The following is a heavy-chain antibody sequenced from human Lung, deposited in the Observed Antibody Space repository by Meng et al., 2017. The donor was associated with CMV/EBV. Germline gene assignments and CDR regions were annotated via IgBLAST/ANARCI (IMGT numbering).Heavy chain of an antibody. CDR2: VSGSGSST. CDR1: GFTFSSYA. CDR3: ARGFSQYSTQNFFDP. J-gene: IGHJ5*02. V-gene: IGHV3-23*01. D-gene: IGHD6-13*01. Sequence: GEXXKISCAASGFTFSSYAMTWVRQAPGKGLEWVSSVSGSGSSTYYASFLRGRLTISRDNSKNTLFLQINSLKIADTAVYYCARGFSQYSTQNFFDPWGQGTXVTVSS.